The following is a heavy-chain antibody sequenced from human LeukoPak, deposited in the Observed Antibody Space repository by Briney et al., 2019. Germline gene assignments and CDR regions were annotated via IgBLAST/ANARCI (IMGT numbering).Heavy chain of an antibody. Sequence: GGSLRLSCAASGFTFSNYAMTWVRQAPGKGLEWVSEISGSGGTTYYADSVKGRFTLSRDNSRNTLYLQMNSLRAEDTALYYCAKAPPYSSGWFQYYFDFWGQGTLVTVSS. CDR2: ISGSGGTT. J-gene: IGHJ4*02. CDR1: GFTFSNYA. CDR3: AKAPPYSSGWFQYYFDF. D-gene: IGHD6-19*01. V-gene: IGHV3-23*01.